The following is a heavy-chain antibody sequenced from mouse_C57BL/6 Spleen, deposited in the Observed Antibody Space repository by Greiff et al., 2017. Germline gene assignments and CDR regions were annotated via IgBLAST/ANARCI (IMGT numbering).Heavy chain of an antibody. CDR1: GYTFTSYW. CDR3: ARTSTAVGDFDV. CDR2: IDPSDSYT. Sequence: VQLQQPGAELVRPGTSVKLSCKASGYTFTSYWMHWVKQRPGQGLEWIGVIDPSDSYTNYNQKFKGKATLTVDTSSSTAYMQLSSLTSEDSAVYYGARTSTAVGDFDVWGTGTTVTVSS. J-gene: IGHJ1*03. V-gene: IGHV1-59*01. D-gene: IGHD1-1*01.